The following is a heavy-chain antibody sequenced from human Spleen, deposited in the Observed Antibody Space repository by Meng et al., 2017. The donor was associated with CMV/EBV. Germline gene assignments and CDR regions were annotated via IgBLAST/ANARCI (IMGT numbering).Heavy chain of an antibody. CDR3: ARFSATGAYYYGMDV. CDR1: AYSISSDYY. D-gene: IGHD1-1*01. V-gene: IGHV4-38-2*02. CDR2: IYHRGNT. J-gene: IGHJ6*02. Sequence: ESLRLSCIVSAYSISSDYYWGWIRQPPGKGLEWIGTIYHRGNTYYNPSLKSRVTISVDTSKNQFSLRLSSVTTADTAVYFCARFSATGAYYYGMDVWGQGTTVTVSS.